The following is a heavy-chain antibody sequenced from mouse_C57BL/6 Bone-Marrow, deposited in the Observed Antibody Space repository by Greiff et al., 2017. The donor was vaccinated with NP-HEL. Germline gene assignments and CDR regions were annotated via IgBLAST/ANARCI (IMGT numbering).Heavy chain of an antibody. CDR3: AKAWFAY. CDR1: GFTFSSYT. CDR2: ISGGGGNT. J-gene: IGHJ3*01. Sequence: DVQLVESGGGLVKPGGSLKLSCAASGFTFSSYTMSWVRQTPEKRLEWVATISGGGGNTYYPDSVKGRFTISRDNAKNTLYLQMSSLRSEDTALYYCAKAWFAYWGQGTLVTVSA. V-gene: IGHV5-9*01.